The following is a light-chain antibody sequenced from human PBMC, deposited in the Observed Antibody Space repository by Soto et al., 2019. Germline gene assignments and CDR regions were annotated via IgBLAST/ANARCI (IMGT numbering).Light chain of an antibody. CDR1: SSDVGRYNY. CDR2: EVS. Sequence: QSVLTQPPSASGSPGQSVTICCTGTSSDVGRYNYISWYQQRPGKAPKLIIYEVSKRPSGVPDRLSGFKYGNTASLTVSGLQAEDEADYYCSSYAGNSRYVFGTGTKVTVL. CDR3: SSYAGNSRYV. V-gene: IGLV2-8*01. J-gene: IGLJ1*01.